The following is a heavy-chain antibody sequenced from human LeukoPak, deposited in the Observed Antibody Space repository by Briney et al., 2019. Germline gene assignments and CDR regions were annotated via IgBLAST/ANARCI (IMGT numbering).Heavy chain of an antibody. Sequence: GGSLRLSCAASGFTFSSYGVHWVRQAPGKGLEWVAFIRYDGSNKYYADSVKGRFTISRDNSKNTLYLQMNSLRAEDTAVYYCAKSASGYDRYYFDYWGQGTLVTVSS. D-gene: IGHD5-12*01. CDR1: GFTFSSYG. V-gene: IGHV3-30*02. CDR2: IRYDGSNK. J-gene: IGHJ4*02. CDR3: AKSASGYDRYYFDY.